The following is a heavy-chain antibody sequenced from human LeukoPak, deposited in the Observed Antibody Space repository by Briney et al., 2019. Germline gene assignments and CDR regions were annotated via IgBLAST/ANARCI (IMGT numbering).Heavy chain of an antibody. J-gene: IGHJ4*02. CDR1: GFTFSSYA. V-gene: IGHV3-23*01. Sequence: GGSLRLSCAASGFTFSSYAMSWVRQAPGKGLEWVSAISGSGGSTYYADSVKGRFTISRDNSKNTLYLQMNSLRAEDTAVYYCAKAYYYDSSGYCYEGLDYWGQGTLVTVSS. D-gene: IGHD3-22*01. CDR2: ISGSGGST. CDR3: AKAYYYDSSGYCYEGLDY.